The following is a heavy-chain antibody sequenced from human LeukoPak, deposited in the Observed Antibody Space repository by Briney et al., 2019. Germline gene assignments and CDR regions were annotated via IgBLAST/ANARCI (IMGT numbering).Heavy chain of an antibody. D-gene: IGHD3-22*01. CDR1: GYSISSGYY. Sequence: SETLSLTCTVSGYSISSGYYWGWIRQPAGKGLEWIGSIYHSGSTYYNPSLKSRVTISVDTSKNQFSLKLSSVTAADTAVYYCARRQVYYDSSGHFNWGQGTLVTVSS. V-gene: IGHV4-38-2*02. J-gene: IGHJ4*02. CDR3: ARRQVYYDSSGHFN. CDR2: IYHSGST.